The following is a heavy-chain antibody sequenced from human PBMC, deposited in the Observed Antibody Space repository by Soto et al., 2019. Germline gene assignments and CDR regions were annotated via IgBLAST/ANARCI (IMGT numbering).Heavy chain of an antibody. D-gene: IGHD3-10*01. CDR2: IWYDGSNK. J-gene: IGHJ4*02. CDR1: GFTFSSYG. Sequence: QVQLVESGGGVVQPGRSLRLSCAASGFTFSSYGMHWVRQAPGKGLEWVAVIWYDGSNKYYADSVKGRFTISRDNSKNSLYLQMNSLRDEDTAVYYCARDWGVRGVSNDYWGQGTLVTVSS. CDR3: ARDWGVRGVSNDY. V-gene: IGHV3-33*01.